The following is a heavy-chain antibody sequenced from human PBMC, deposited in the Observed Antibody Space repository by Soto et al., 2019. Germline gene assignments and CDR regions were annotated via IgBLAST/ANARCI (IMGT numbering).Heavy chain of an antibody. CDR1: GGSISSSSYY. V-gene: IGHV4-39*01. CDR3: ARHLNLSPYDYSPVGFDP. D-gene: IGHD5-12*01. CDR2: ICYSGST. J-gene: IGHJ5*02. Sequence: SETLSLTCTVSGGSISSSSYYWGWIRQPPGKGLEWIGSICYSGSTYYNPSLKSRVTISVDTSKNQFSLKLSSVTAEDTAVYYCARHLNLSPYDYSPVGFDPWGQGTLVTVSS.